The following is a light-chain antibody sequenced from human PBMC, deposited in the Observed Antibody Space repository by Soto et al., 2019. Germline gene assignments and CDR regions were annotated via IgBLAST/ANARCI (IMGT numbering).Light chain of an antibody. CDR1: SSDVGDYNY. Sequence: QSALTQPASVSGSPGQSITISCTGTSSDVGDYNYVSWYQQHPGKAPKLMIYDVSNRPSGVSNRFSGSKSGNTASLTISGLQAEDEAEYYCNSYTSTNNYVFGTGTKVTVL. CDR3: NSYTSTNNYV. J-gene: IGLJ1*01. CDR2: DVS. V-gene: IGLV2-14*01.